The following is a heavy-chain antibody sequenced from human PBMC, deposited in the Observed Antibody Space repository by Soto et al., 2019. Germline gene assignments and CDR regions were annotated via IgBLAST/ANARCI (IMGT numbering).Heavy chain of an antibody. CDR2: ISYDGSNK. CDR3: ARTGNVDSSGYYFKITKRAGSMDV. D-gene: IGHD3-22*01. V-gene: IGHV3-30-3*01. Sequence: GGSLRLSCAASGFTFSSYAMHWVRQAPGKGLEWVAVISYDGSNKYYADSVKGRFTISRDNSKNTLYLQMNSLRAEDTAVYYCARTGNVDSSGYYFKITKRAGSMDVWGQGTTVTVSS. CDR1: GFTFSSYA. J-gene: IGHJ6*02.